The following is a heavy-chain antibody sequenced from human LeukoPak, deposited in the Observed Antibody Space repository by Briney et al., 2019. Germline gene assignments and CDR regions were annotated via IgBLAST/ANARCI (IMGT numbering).Heavy chain of an antibody. J-gene: IGHJ3*02. Sequence: ASVKVSCKASGYTFTGYYMHWVRQAPGQGLEWMGWINPNSGGTNYAQKFQGRATMTRDTSISTAYMELSRLRSDDTAVYYYARDLGYCSSTSCYRGAFDIWGQGTMVTVSS. CDR1: GYTFTGYY. V-gene: IGHV1-2*02. CDR3: ARDLGYCSSTSCYRGAFDI. CDR2: INPNSGGT. D-gene: IGHD2-2*02.